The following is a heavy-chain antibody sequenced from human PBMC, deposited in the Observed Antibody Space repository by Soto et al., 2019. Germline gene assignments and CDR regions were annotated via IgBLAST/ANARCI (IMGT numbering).Heavy chain of an antibody. Sequence: QITLKESGPPLVKPAQTLSLTCSFSGFSLNTNGVGVAWIRQPPGKALEWLALIYWKDDKRYSPSLKNRLTITKDTFNNRVVLTMTNMDPVDTATYFRAYYSLYDMISFGVDVIPHVFDFWGQGARVTVSS. D-gene: IGHD3-16*02. CDR2: IYWKDDK. CDR1: GFSLNTNGVG. J-gene: IGHJ4*02. V-gene: IGHV2-5*01. CDR3: AYYSLYDMISFGVDVIPHVFDF.